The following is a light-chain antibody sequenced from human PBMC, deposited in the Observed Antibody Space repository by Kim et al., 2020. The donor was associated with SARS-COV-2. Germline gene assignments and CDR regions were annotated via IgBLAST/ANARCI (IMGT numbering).Light chain of an antibody. V-gene: IGKV3-11*01. Sequence: SPGERATPACLAHQRVSRYLAWDQPKPGQAPRLPIYDASNRATGSPARFSGSGSGTDFTLTISSLEPEEFAVYYCQQSSNWPITFCQGTRLEIK. J-gene: IGKJ5*01. CDR2: DAS. CDR1: QRVSRY. CDR3: QQSSNWPIT.